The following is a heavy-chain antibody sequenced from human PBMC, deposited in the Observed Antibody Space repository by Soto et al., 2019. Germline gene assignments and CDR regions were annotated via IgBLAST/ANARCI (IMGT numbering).Heavy chain of an antibody. D-gene: IGHD2-2*01. J-gene: IGHJ6*02. V-gene: IGHV1-69*01. Sequence: QVQLVQSGAEVKQPGPSVKVSCKASGGTFGSYAISWVRQAPGQGLEWMGGIIPIPGTANYAQKFQGRVTIAADESTSTAYMELSSLRSEDTAVYYCARSQGSSTSLEIYYYYYYGMDVWGQGTTVTVSS. CDR2: IIPIPGTA. CDR3: ARSQGSSTSLEIYYYYYYGMDV. CDR1: GGTFGSYA.